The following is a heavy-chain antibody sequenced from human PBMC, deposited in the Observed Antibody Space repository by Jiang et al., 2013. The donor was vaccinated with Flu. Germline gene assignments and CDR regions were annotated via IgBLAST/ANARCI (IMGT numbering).Heavy chain of an antibody. Sequence: PGLVKPSGTLSLSCIVSGGSIISTHWWSWVRQSPGKGLEWIGEISHSGTTNYKSSLKSRVTISVDTSKNQFSLRLSSVTAADTAVYYCARVPHDKTTVVTLYHFDFWGQGTLVTVSS. D-gene: IGHD4-23*01. CDR1: GGSIISTHW. J-gene: IGHJ4*02. V-gene: IGHV4-4*02. CDR2: ISHSGTT. CDR3: ARVPHDKTTVVTLYHFDF.